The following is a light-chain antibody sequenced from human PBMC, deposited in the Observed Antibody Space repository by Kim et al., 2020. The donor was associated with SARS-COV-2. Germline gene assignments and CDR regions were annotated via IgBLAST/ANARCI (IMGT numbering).Light chain of an antibody. CDR1: RNVSRAYNL. Sequence: GQSITLSCPGPRNVSRAYNLVSWYQKHPGTAPKLIIFDVRRRPSGVSDRISGSKSANQASLTISGLQTEDEAVYHCCSYVGSGTWVFGGGTQLTVL. J-gene: IGLJ3*02. CDR3: CSYVGSGTWV. V-gene: IGLV2-23*02. CDR2: DVR.